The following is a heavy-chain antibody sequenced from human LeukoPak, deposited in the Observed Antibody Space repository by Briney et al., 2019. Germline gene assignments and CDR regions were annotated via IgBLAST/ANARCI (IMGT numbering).Heavy chain of an antibody. CDR3: ARVVYSLGYCSSTSCPNWFDP. V-gene: IGHV1-2*02. D-gene: IGHD2-2*01. Sequence: GASVKVSCKTSGYTFIGYYIHWVRQAPGQGLEWMGWIDPNSGGTNYAQKFQDRVTMTRDTSISTAYMELSRLRSDDTAVYYCARVVYSLGYCSSTSCPNWFDPWGQGTLVTVSS. CDR2: IDPNSGGT. J-gene: IGHJ5*02. CDR1: GYTFIGYY.